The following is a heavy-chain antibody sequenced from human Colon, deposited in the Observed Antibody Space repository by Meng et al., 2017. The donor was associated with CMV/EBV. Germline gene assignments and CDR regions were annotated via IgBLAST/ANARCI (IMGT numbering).Heavy chain of an antibody. V-gene: IGHV4-30-4*08. CDR2: IYYSGFS. J-gene: IGHJ4*02. CDR1: DGSINSGDFY. Sequence: SETLSLTCTVSDGSINSGDFYWSWIRQPPGKGLEWLGYIYYSGFSYYNPSLNSRVAMSIDTSRNQFSLDLSSVTAADTAVYYCARGERLAVTGTRFDSWGQGTLVTVSS. CDR3: ARGERLAVTGTRFDS. D-gene: IGHD6-19*01.